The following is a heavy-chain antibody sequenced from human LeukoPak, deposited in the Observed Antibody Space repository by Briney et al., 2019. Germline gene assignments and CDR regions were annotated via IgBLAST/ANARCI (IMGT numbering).Heavy chain of an antibody. CDR1: GFTFSSYS. J-gene: IGHJ1*01. CDR3: ANPDIAVAGTWYFQH. CDR2: ISSSSSTI. V-gene: IGHV3-48*01. Sequence: GGSLRLSCAASGFTFSSYSMSWVRQAPGKGLEWVSYISSSSSTIYYADSVKGRFTISRDNSKNTLYLQMNSLRAEDTAVYYCANPDIAVAGTWYFQHWGQGTLVTVSS. D-gene: IGHD6-19*01.